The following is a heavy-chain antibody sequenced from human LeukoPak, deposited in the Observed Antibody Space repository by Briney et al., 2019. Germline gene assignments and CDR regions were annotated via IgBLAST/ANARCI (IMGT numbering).Heavy chain of an antibody. J-gene: IGHJ4*02. V-gene: IGHV3-23*01. Sequence: GGTLRLSCAASGFTFSSYGMSWVRQAPGKGLEWVSAISGSGGSTYYADSVKGRFTISRDNSKNTLYLQMNSLRAEDTAVYYCAKRYFDTDFDYWGQGTLVTVSS. CDR2: ISGSGGST. CDR3: AKRYFDTDFDY. D-gene: IGHD3-9*01. CDR1: GFTFSSYG.